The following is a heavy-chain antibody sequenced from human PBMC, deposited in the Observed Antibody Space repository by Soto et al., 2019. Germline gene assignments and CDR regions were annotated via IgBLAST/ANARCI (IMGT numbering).Heavy chain of an antibody. V-gene: IGHV4-59*08. CDR3: ARHNPSLFPPYDY. Sequence: RQPPGKGLEWIGYIYYSGGTRYNPPLKNRVTIAVDTSNNQFSLILSFMTATDTAVYYCARHNPSLFPPYDYWGQGTLVTVSS. CDR2: IYYSGGT. D-gene: IGHD2-21*01. J-gene: IGHJ4*02.